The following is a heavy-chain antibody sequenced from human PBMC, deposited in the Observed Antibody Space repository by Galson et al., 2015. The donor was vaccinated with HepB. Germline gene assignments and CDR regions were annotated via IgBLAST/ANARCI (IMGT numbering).Heavy chain of an antibody. Sequence: SVKVSCKASGYTFTIYGITWVRQAPGQGLEWMVWISPSNGNTNYAQKFQGRLTMTTDTSTTTAYMELNSLRSDDTAVYYCTRDQGAYTSSSFRWFDPWGQGAPVTVSS. J-gene: IGHJ5*02. CDR3: TRDQGAYTSSSFRWFDP. D-gene: IGHD6-6*01. CDR2: ISPSNGNT. CDR1: GYTFTIYG. V-gene: IGHV1-18*01.